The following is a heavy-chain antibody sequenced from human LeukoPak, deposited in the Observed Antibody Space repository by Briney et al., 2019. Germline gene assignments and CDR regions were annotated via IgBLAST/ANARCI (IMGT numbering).Heavy chain of an antibody. J-gene: IGHJ4*02. V-gene: IGHV3-7*01. CDR2: INQDGSVQ. CDR1: GFIFSGYW. Sequence: GGSLRLSCAASGFIFSGYWMDWFRQAPEKGMERVANINQDGSVQYYADSVKGRFTISRDNAKNSLYLEMNSLKAEDMAVYYCSGSLEYWGQGALVTVSS. D-gene: IGHD1-26*01. CDR3: SGSLEY.